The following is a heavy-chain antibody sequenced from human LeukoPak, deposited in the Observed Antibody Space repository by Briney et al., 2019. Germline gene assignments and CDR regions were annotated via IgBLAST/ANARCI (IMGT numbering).Heavy chain of an antibody. CDR3: ARGVLGMDV. J-gene: IGHJ6*02. CDR1: GGSISSYY. CDR2: IYYSGCA. V-gene: IGHV4-59*01. Sequence: SETLSLTCTVYGGSISSYYWSWIRQPPGKGLEWVGYIYYSGCANYNPSLKSRVTISVDTSKNQFSLKLSSVTAADTAVYYCARGVLGMDVWGQGTTVTVSS.